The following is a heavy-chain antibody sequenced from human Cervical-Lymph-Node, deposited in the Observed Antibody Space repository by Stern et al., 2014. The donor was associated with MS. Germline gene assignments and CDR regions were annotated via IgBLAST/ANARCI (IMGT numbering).Heavy chain of an antibody. CDR1: GGSISSYY. J-gene: IGHJ5*01. CDR2: IHNSGST. D-gene: IGHD6-13*01. CDR3: ARGYSSSWYWFDS. V-gene: IGHV4-59*01. Sequence: QVQLVESGPGLVKPSETLSLTCTVSGGSISSYYWSWIRQPPGNGLEWIGNIHNSGSTNYNPSLKSRVTISVDTSKNQFSLKLSSVTAADTAVYFCARGYSSSWYWFDSWGQGTQVTVSS.